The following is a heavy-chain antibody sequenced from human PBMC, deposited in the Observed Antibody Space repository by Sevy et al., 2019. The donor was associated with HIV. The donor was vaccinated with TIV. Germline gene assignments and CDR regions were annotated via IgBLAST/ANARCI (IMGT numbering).Heavy chain of an antibody. V-gene: IGHV4-59*01. Sequence: SETLSLTCTVSGGSISSYYWSWIRQPPGKGLEWIGYIYYSGSTNYNPSLKSRVTISVDTSKNQFSLKLSSVTAAETAVYYCARSQEYSSSSGGGDDYYYYGMDVWGQGTTVTVSS. D-gene: IGHD6-6*01. CDR3: ARSQEYSSSSGGGDDYYYYGMDV. J-gene: IGHJ6*02. CDR2: IYYSGST. CDR1: GGSISSYY.